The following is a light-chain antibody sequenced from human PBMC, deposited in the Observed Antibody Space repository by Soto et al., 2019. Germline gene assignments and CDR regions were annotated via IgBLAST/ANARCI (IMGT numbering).Light chain of an antibody. V-gene: IGKV4-1*01. CDR3: LQYYITPRT. Sequence: DIVMTQSPDSLAVSLGERATINCKSSQSVLYSSDNNNYLAWYQQKPGQPPKLLIYWASTRDSGVPDRFSGSGSGTDFTLTISSLQAEDVAVYHCLQYYITPRTFGQGTKVEIK. CDR2: WAS. J-gene: IGKJ1*01. CDR1: QSVLYSSDNNNY.